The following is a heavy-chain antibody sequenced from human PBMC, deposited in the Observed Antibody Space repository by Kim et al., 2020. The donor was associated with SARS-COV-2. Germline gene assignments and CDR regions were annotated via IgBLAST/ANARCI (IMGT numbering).Heavy chain of an antibody. J-gene: IGHJ4*02. D-gene: IGHD4-4*01. V-gene: IGHV4-39*01. CDR3: AITTTPWDY. Sequence: GSTYYNPSLKSRVTISVDTSKNQFSLKLSSVTAADTAVYYCAITTTPWDYWGQGTLVTVSS. CDR2: GST.